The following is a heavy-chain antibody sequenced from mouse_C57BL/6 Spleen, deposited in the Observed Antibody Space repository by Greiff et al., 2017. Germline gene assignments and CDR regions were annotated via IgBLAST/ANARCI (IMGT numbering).Heavy chain of an antibody. J-gene: IGHJ4*01. CDR1: GYTFTSYW. D-gene: IGHD2-3*01. Sequence: VQLQQPGAELVKPGASVKMSCKASGYTFTSYWITWVKQRPGQGLEWIGDIYPGSGSTNYNEKFKSKATLTVDTSSSTAYMQLTSLTSEDSAVYYCARFDVDYAMDYWGQGTSVTVSS. CDR3: ARFDVDYAMDY. CDR2: IYPGSGST. V-gene: IGHV1-55*01.